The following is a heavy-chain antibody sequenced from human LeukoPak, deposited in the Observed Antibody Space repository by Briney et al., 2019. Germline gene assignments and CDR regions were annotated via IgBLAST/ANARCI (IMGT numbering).Heavy chain of an antibody. Sequence: GASVKVSCKASGYTFTGYYMHWVRQAPGQGLEWMGWINPNSGGTNYAQKFQGGVTMTRDTSISTAYMELSRLRSDDTAVYYCARDATPDSSGYYYDPSWYFDLWGRGTLVTVSS. CDR3: ARDATPDSSGYYYDPSWYFDL. D-gene: IGHD3-22*01. V-gene: IGHV1-2*02. J-gene: IGHJ2*01. CDR1: GYTFTGYY. CDR2: INPNSGGT.